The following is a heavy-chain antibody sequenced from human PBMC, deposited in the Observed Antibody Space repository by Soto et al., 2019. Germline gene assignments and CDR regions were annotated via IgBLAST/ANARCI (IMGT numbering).Heavy chain of an antibody. Sequence: PGESLKISCQASGYSFSSSWIGWVRQMPGKGLEWMGIIDPNDSQTIYSPSFQGQVTISADKSIDTAYLQWSSLKTSGTAMYYCARHAGNSWKGDYFDYWGQGALVTVSS. CDR1: GYSFSSSW. CDR2: IDPNDSQT. V-gene: IGHV5-51*01. D-gene: IGHD6-13*01. J-gene: IGHJ4*02. CDR3: ARHAGNSWKGDYFDY.